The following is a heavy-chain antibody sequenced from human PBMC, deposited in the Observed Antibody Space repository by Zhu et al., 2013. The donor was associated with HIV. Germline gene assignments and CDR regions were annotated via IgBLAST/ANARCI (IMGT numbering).Heavy chain of an antibody. CDR3: ARDHSGSYWGWFDP. Sequence: QVQLVQSGAEVKKPGSSVKVSCKASGGTFSSYAISWVRQAPGQGLEWMGGIIPMFGTANYAQKFQGRVTITADKSTSAVYMELSSLRSDDTAVYYCARDHSGSYWGWFDPWGQGTLVTVSS. D-gene: IGHD1-26*01. CDR2: IIPMFGTA. V-gene: IGHV1-69*06. J-gene: IGHJ5*02. CDR1: GGTFSSYA.